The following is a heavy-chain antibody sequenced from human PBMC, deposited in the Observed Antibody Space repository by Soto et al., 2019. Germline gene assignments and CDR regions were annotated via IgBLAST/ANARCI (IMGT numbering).Heavy chain of an antibody. D-gene: IGHD3-10*01. CDR3: ANLPLYGSGFDC. V-gene: IGHV3-9*01. J-gene: IGHJ4*02. CDR2: INWNGDAT. Sequence: EVQLVESGGGLVQPGRSLRLSCAASGFTFDDYAIHWVRQAPGKGLEWVSGINWNGDATGYADSVKSRFTISRDNAKNSLYLQMNSLTTEDTAVYYCANLPLYGSGFDCWGQGTLVTVSS. CDR1: GFTFDDYA.